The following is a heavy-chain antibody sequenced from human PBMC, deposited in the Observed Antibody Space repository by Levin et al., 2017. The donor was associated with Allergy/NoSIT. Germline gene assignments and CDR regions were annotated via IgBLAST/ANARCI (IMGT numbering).Heavy chain of an antibody. Sequence: GESLKISCAASGVTFSDYYMSWIRQAPGKGPEWVSYISSSGSPIYYADSVKGRFTISRDNAKNSLYLQMNSLRAEDTAMYYCASHDYDIWSGYYYYWGQGTLVTVSS. V-gene: IGHV3-11*01. CDR1: GVTFSDYY. CDR2: ISSSGSPI. CDR3: ASHDYDIWSGYYYY. J-gene: IGHJ4*02. D-gene: IGHD3-3*01.